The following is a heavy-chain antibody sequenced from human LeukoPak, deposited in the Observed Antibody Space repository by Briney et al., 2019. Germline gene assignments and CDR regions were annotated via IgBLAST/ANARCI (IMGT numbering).Heavy chain of an antibody. CDR3: ARDQGDYGDYAFDY. Sequence: SETLSLTCTVAGGSISSYYWSWIRHPPGKGLEWIGYIYYSGSTNYNPSLKSRVTISVDTSKNQFSLKLSSVTAADTAVYYCARDQGDYGDYAFDYWGQGTLVTVSS. CDR2: IYYSGST. D-gene: IGHD4-17*01. V-gene: IGHV4-59*01. CDR1: GGSISSYY. J-gene: IGHJ4*02.